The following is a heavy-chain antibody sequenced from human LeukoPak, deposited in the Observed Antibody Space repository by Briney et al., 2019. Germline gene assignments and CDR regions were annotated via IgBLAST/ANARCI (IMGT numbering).Heavy chain of an antibody. Sequence: PGGSLRLSCAASGFTFSSYAMSWVRQAPGKGLEWVSVISGSGDGTYYADSVRGRFTISRDNSKNTLYLQMNSLRVEDTAVYYCARAVAGTNWFDPWGQGTLVTVSS. CDR3: ARAVAGTNWFDP. V-gene: IGHV3-23*01. CDR2: ISGSGDGT. CDR1: GFTFSSYA. J-gene: IGHJ5*02. D-gene: IGHD6-19*01.